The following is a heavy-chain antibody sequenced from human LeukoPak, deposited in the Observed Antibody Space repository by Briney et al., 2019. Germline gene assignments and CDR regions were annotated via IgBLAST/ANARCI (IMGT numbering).Heavy chain of an antibody. D-gene: IGHD3-9*01. CDR1: GGTFSSYA. Sequence: GSSVKVSCKASGGTFSSYAISWVRQAPGQGLEWMGGIIPIFGTANYAQKFQGRVTITADKSTSTAYMELSSLRSEDTAVYYCARLRGDYDILTGCEGGTNWFDPWGQGTLVTVSS. CDR2: IIPIFGTA. CDR3: ARLRGDYDILTGCEGGTNWFDP. V-gene: IGHV1-69*06. J-gene: IGHJ5*02.